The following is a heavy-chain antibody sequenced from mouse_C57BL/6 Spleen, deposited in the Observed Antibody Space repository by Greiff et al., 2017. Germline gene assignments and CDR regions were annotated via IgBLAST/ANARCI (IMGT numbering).Heavy chain of an antibody. J-gene: IGHJ2*01. CDR1: GYTFTSYW. Sequence: VQLQQPGAELVRPGSSVKLSCKASGYTFTSYWMDWVKQRPGQGLEWIGNIYPSDSETHYNQKFKDKATLTVDKSSSTAYMQLSSLTSEDSAVYYYAQLGRGRYFDYWGQGTTLTVSS. CDR3: AQLGRGRYFDY. CDR2: IYPSDSET. V-gene: IGHV1-61*01. D-gene: IGHD4-1*02.